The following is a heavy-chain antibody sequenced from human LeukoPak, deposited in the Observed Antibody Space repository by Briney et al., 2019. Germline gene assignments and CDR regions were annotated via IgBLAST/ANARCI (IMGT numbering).Heavy chain of an antibody. CDR1: GFTFSSYA. V-gene: IGHV3-23*01. CDR3: AKARLVPAAMGAIDY. D-gene: IGHD2-2*01. Sequence: PGGSLRLSCAASGFTFSSYAMSWVRQAPGKGLEWVSAISGSGGSTYYADSVKGRFTISRDNSKNTLYLQMNSLRAEDTAVYYRAKARLVPAAMGAIDYWGQGTLVTVSS. J-gene: IGHJ4*02. CDR2: ISGSGGST.